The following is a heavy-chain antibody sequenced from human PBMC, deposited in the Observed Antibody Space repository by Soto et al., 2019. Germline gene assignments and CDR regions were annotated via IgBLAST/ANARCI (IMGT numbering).Heavy chain of an antibody. V-gene: IGHV1-18*01. CDR2: ISGYTGNT. J-gene: IGHJ3*01. CDR3: ARLWESTKGGAFGV. Sequence: QVQLVQSGAEVKKPGASVKVSCKASGYNLTNYGFTWVRQAPGQGLEWMGWISGYTGNTNYALDLQDRVTMTTDTPTSPADTQLTTLRSDATAVYAWARLWESTKGGAFGVWGVGTMVTVSS. D-gene: IGHD1-26*01. CDR1: GYNLTNYG.